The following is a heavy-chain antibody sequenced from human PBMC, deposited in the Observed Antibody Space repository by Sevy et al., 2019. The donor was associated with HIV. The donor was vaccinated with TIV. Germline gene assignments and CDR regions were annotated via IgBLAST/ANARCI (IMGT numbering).Heavy chain of an antibody. CDR1: GFTFSKYS. D-gene: IGHD2-8*01. V-gene: IGHV3-23*01. CDR3: AREGCTKPHDY. CDR2: FSFGCGKI. Sequence: GGSLRLSCAASGFTFSKYSMSWIRQTPGKGLEWVSTFSFGCGKINYADSVKGRFTISRDDSRNTFYLQMNSVRAEDTAICCCAREGCTKPHDYWGQGTVVTVSS. J-gene: IGHJ4*02.